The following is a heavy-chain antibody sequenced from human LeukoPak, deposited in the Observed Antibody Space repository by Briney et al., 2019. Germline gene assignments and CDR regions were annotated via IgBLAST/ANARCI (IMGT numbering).Heavy chain of an antibody. CDR1: GFTFSSYW. D-gene: IGHD3-16*02. CDR2: INSDGSST. V-gene: IGHV3-74*01. J-gene: IGHJ4*02. Sequence: GGSLRLSCAASGFTFSSYWMHWVRQAPGKGLVWVSRINSDGSSTSYADSVKGRFTISRDNAKNTLYLQMNSLRAEDTAVYYCARGQGDYVWGSYRLEFDYWGQGTLVTVSS. CDR3: ARGQGDYVWGSYRLEFDY.